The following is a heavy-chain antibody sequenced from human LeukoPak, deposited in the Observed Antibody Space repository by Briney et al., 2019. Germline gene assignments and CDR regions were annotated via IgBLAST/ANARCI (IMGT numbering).Heavy chain of an antibody. CDR2: IKQDGSKK. CDR3: ARAYYSNIDY. V-gene: IGHV3-7*01. CDR1: GFPFSSYW. D-gene: IGHD4-11*01. J-gene: IGHJ4*02. Sequence: GGSLRLSCVASGFPFSSYWMTWVRQAPGKGLEWVANIKQDGSKKSYVDSVKGRFTISRDNAKNSLYLQMNSLRAEDTAVYYCARAYYSNIDYWGQGTLVTVSS.